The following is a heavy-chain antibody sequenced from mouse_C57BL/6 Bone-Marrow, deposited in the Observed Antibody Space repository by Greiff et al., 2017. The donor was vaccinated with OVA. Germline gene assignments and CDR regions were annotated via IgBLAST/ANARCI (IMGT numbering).Heavy chain of an antibody. Sequence: EVKLQESGPELVKPGASVKMSCKASGYTFTDYNMHWVKQSHGKSLEWIGYINPNNGGTSYNQKFKGKATLTVNKSSSTAYMERRSLTSEDSAVYYCAREDYSYWYFDVWGTGTTVTVSS. CDR2: INPNNGGT. D-gene: IGHD2-12*01. J-gene: IGHJ1*03. CDR1: GYTFTDYN. V-gene: IGHV1-22*01. CDR3: AREDYSYWYFDV.